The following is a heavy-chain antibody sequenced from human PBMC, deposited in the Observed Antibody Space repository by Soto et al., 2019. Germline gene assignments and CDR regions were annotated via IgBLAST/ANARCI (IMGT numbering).Heavy chain of an antibody. J-gene: IGHJ4*02. CDR2: IIPILGIA. V-gene: IGHV1-69*02. Sequence: QVQLVQSGAEVKKPGSSVKVSCKASGGTFSSYPISWVRQAPGQGLEWMGRIIPILGIANYAQKFQGRVTITADKSTSTAYMELSSLRSEDTAVYYCARGTGDPLYFDYWGQGTLVTVSS. CDR1: GGTFSSYP. D-gene: IGHD7-27*01. CDR3: ARGTGDPLYFDY.